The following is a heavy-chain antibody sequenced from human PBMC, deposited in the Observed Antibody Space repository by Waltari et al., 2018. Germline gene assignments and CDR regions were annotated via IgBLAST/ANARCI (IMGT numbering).Heavy chain of an antibody. J-gene: IGHJ3*02. D-gene: IGHD5-12*01. Sequence: EVQVLESGGGWVQPGGSLRLSWGAAGFTFVVFSMNWVGKAAGKGLGWCCHIYSNGTTIYYADSVKGRFTISRDNAQNSLYLQMTSLRADDTAVYYCARGYRKAFDIWGQGTMVTVSS. CDR2: IYSNGTTI. CDR3: ARGYRKAFDI. CDR1: GFTFVVFS. V-gene: IGHV3-48*04.